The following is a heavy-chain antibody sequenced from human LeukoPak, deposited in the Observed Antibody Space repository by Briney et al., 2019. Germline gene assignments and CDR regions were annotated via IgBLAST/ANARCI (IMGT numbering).Heavy chain of an antibody. D-gene: IGHD6-13*01. CDR3: ARESGIAAAGSPGAFDI. V-gene: IGHV4-31*03. Sequence: SETLSLTCTVSGGSISSGGYYWSWIRQHPGKGLEWIGYIYYSGSTYYNPSLKSRVTISVDKSKNQFSLKLSSVTAADTAVYYCARESGIAAAGSPGAFDIWGQGTMVTVSS. J-gene: IGHJ3*02. CDR1: GGSISSGGYY. CDR2: IYYSGST.